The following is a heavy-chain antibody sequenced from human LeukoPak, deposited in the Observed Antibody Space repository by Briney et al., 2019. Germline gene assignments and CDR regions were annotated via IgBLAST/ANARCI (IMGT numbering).Heavy chain of an antibody. CDR1: GHTFTGYY. V-gene: IGHV1-2*02. D-gene: IGHD1-26*01. CDR2: INPNSGGT. Sequence: ASVKVSCKASGHTFTGYYMHWVRQAPGQGLEWMGWINPNSGGTNYEQKFQGRVTMTRDTSISTAYMELSRLRSDDTAVYYCASTRATKAFDIWGQGTMVTVSS. CDR3: ASTRATKAFDI. J-gene: IGHJ3*02.